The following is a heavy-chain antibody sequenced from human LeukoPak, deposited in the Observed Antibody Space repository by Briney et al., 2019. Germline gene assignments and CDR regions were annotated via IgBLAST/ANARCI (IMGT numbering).Heavy chain of an antibody. CDR3: ARDAVLIEVPIRLGDY. D-gene: IGHD5-24*01. J-gene: IGHJ4*02. CDR1: GFTFSSHE. CDR2: IRSSGGTI. V-gene: IGHV3-48*03. Sequence: GGSLRLSFAASGFTFSSHEMKWAPQARGRGVEWVSYIRSSGGTINYADSVKGRFTHPRDNATTTLSLKMNSLRGEDTAVYYCARDAVLIEVPIRLGDYWGQGTLVTVSS.